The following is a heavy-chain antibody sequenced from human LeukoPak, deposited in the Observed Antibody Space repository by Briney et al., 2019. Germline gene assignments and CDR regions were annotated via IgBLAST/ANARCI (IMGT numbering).Heavy chain of an antibody. V-gene: IGHV3-53*05. CDR3: AKDPPTENPWDDYYYYYYMDV. Sequence: GGSLRLSCAASGFTVSSNYMSWVRQAPGKGLEWVSVIYSGGSTYYADSVKGRFTISRDNSKNTLYLQMNSLRAEDTAVYYCAKDPPTENPWDDYYYYYYMDVWGKGTTVTISS. J-gene: IGHJ6*03. CDR1: GFTVSSNY. CDR2: IYSGGST. D-gene: IGHD1-26*01.